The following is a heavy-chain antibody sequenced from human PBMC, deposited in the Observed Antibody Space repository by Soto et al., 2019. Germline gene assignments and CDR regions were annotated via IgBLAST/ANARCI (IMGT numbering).Heavy chain of an antibody. Sequence: QLQLQESGPGLVKPSETLSLTCTVSGGSISSSSYYWGWIRQPPGKGLEWIGSIYYSGSTYYTPTIKSRAPXSXHXXKNQFSLKPSSVTAADTAVYYCARPAVHTSGFTDYWGQGTLVTVSS. CDR2: IYYSGST. CDR3: ARPAVHTSGFTDY. J-gene: IGHJ4*02. V-gene: IGHV4-39*01. D-gene: IGHD6-19*01. CDR1: GGSISSSSYY.